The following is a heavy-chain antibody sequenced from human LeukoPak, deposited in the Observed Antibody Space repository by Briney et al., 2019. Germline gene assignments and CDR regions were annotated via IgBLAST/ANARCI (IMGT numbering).Heavy chain of an antibody. CDR1: GFTFNNYI. J-gene: IGHJ3*02. CDR2: ISSSSDYI. Sequence: GGSLRLSCAASGFTFNNYIMNWVRQAPGKGLEWVSSISSSSDYIYYADSVKGRFTISRDNAKNSLYLQMNSLRAEDTAVYYCARDIHSVAFDIWGQGTMVTVSS. CDR3: ARDIHSVAFDI. V-gene: IGHV3-21*01.